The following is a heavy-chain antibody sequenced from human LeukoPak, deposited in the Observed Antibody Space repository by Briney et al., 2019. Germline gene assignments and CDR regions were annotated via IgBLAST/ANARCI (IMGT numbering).Heavy chain of an antibody. V-gene: IGHV4-39*07. J-gene: IGHJ5*02. Sequence: SETLSLTCTVSGGSISSGSYYWGWIRQPPGKGLEWIGSIYYSGSTYYNPSLKSRVTISVDTSKNQFSLKLSSVTAADTAVYYCARVHYDFWSGSNLDPWGQGTLVTVSS. CDR2: IYYSGST. CDR1: GGSISSGSYY. D-gene: IGHD3-3*01. CDR3: ARVHYDFWSGSNLDP.